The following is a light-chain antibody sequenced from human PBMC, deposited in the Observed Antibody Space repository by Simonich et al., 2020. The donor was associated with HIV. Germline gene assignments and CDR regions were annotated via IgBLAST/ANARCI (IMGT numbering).Light chain of an antibody. CDR1: KSVLYSSKNKNY. J-gene: IGKJ1*01. V-gene: IGKV4-1*01. CDR3: QQYYSTPRT. Sequence: DIVMTQSPDSLAVSLGERATINCKSSKSVLYSSKNKNYLVWYQQKPGQPPKLLIYWASTRESGVPDRFSGSGSGTDFPLTISSLQAEDVAVYYCQQYYSTPRTFGQGTKVEIK. CDR2: WAS.